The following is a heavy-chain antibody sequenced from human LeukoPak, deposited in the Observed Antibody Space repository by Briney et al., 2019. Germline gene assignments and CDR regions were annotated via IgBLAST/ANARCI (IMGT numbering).Heavy chain of an antibody. V-gene: IGHV1-2*02. CDR2: INPNSGGT. CDR1: GYTFTGYY. Sequence: VASVKVSCKASGYTFTGYYMHWVRQAPGQGLEWMGWINPNSGGTNYAQKFQGRVTMTRDTSISTAYMELSRLRSDDTAVYYCARGGGWLQFSYFDYWGQGTLVTVSS. D-gene: IGHD5-24*01. CDR3: ARGGGWLQFSYFDY. J-gene: IGHJ4*02.